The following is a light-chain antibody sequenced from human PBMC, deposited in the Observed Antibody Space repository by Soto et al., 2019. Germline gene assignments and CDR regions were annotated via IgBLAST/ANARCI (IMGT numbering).Light chain of an antibody. CDR1: QDISNS. CDR3: QHYDNLPRYT. CDR2: EAS. J-gene: IGKJ2*01. V-gene: IGKV1-33*01. Sequence: DIQRTQSPSSLSTSVGERVTITCQAIQDISNSLNWYQRKPGKAPNLLIYEASKLQTGVPSRFSGGGSGTHFTFTISNLQPEDVATYYCQHYDNLPRYTFGLGTKVDIK.